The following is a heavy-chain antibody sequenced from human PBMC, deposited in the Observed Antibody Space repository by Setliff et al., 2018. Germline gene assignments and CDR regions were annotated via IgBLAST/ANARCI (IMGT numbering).Heavy chain of an antibody. V-gene: IGHV1-2*02. CDR1: GYPFTGYY. D-gene: IGHD1-1*01. CDR2: INPNTGAA. Sequence: ASVKVSCKAFGYPFTGYYYNHWVRQAPGQGPEWMGWINPNTGAAKYAQQFQGRVTMTRDMSLRTVYLDLSGLTSDATAVYYCTRDSTGSNFYNFQFYMDVWGKGTTVTVSS. J-gene: IGHJ6*03. CDR3: TRDSTGSNFYNFQFYMDV.